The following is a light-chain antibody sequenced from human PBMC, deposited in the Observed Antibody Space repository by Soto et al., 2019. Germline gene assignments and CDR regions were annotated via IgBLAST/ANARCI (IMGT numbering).Light chain of an antibody. CDR2: AAS. CDR1: QSITTY. Sequence: DIQMTQSPSSLSASVGDRVTITCRASQSITTYLNWYQQKPGKAPKLLIYAASTLQSGVPSRFSGSGSGTEFTLTISSLQPEDFATYYCQQLNSPITFGQGTRLEIK. J-gene: IGKJ5*01. V-gene: IGKV1-9*01. CDR3: QQLNSPIT.